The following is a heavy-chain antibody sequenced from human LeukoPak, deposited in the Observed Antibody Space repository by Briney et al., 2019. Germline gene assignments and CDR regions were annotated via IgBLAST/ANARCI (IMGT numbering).Heavy chain of an antibody. CDR3: GVAAAGPLYYYYMDV. CDR2: IIPIFGTA. J-gene: IGHJ6*03. CDR1: GGTFSSYA. V-gene: IGHV1-69*05. D-gene: IGHD6-13*01. Sequence: SVKVSCKASGGTFSSYAISWVRQAPGQGLEWMGGIIPIFGTANYAQKFQGRVTITTDESTSTAYMELSSLRSEDTAVYYCGVAAAGPLYYYYMDVWGKGTTVSVSS.